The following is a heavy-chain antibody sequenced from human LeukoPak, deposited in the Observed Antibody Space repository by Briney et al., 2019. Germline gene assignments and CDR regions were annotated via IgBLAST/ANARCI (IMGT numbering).Heavy chain of an antibody. CDR1: GYTVTSYY. J-gene: IGHJ6*02. CDR2: LKPSGGSS. CDR3: ASVYKYGIHV. V-gene: IGHV1-46*01. Sequence: ASVKVSCKASGYTVTSYYMHWVRQAPGQGLEWMAILKPSGGSSSYAQKFQGRATLNRATSTVTVYMDLSSLSSEDTAVYYCASVYKYGIHVWGQGTTVIVSS.